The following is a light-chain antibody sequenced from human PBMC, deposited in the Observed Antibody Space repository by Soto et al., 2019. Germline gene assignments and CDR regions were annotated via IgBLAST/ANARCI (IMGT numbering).Light chain of an antibody. J-gene: IGKJ2*01. CDR3: QQYGGVPYT. Sequence: ELVVTQSPATLSVSPGERVTLSCRTSQDVSSKLAWYQQKAGQAPSLLIYDASTRATGTPARFSGSGSGTDFTLTISRLEPEDFAIYYCQQYGGVPYTFGQGTKVDIK. CDR1: QDVSSK. V-gene: IGKV3D-15*01. CDR2: DAS.